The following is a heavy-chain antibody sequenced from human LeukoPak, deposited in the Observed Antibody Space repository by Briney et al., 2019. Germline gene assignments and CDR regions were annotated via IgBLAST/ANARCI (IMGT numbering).Heavy chain of an antibody. J-gene: IGHJ3*02. CDR3: ARDRYSSGWYGAFDI. CDR1: GFTFSSYS. CDR2: ISSSSSYI. Sequence: AGGSLRLSCAASGFTFSSYSMNWVRQAPGKGLEWVSSISSSSSYIYYADSVKGRFTISRDNAKNSLYLQMNSLRAEDTAVYYCARDRYSSGWYGAFDIWGQGTMVTVSS. V-gene: IGHV3-21*01. D-gene: IGHD6-19*01.